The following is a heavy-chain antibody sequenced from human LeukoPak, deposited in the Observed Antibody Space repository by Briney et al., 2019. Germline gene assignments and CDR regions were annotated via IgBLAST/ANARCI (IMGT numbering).Heavy chain of an antibody. CDR3: ARVSSSWPHYYFDY. D-gene: IGHD6-13*01. Sequence: PSETLSLTFTVSGGSISSSSYYWAWLRQPPGKGLEWMGNIYFSGNTYYNPSLQSRVTMSVDTSKNQFSLKLNSVTAADTAVYYCARVSSSWPHYYFDYWGQGTRVTASS. CDR1: GGSISSSSYY. J-gene: IGHJ4*02. CDR2: IYFSGNT. V-gene: IGHV4-39*07.